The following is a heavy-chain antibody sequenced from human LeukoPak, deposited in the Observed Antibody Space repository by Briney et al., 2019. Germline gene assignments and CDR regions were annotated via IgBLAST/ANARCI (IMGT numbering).Heavy chain of an antibody. J-gene: IGHJ5*02. CDR1: GFTFDDSG. V-gene: IGHV3-20*04. D-gene: IGHD6-13*01. CDR3: ARGPPQQLVGRGYWFDP. Sequence: PGGSLRLSCAASGFTFDDSGMGWVRQAPGKGLECVSGIIWHGGSTGYADSVKGRFTISRHKAKNSLYLQMNSLRADDTALYYCARGPPQQLVGRGYWFDPWGQGTLVTVSS. CDR2: IIWHGGST.